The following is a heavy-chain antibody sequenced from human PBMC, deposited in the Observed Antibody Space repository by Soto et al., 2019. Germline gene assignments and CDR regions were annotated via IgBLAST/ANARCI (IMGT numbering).Heavy chain of an antibody. CDR3: ARENVAGTDNWFDP. V-gene: IGHV4-4*07. CDR1: GGSISTYY. Sequence: SETLSLTCTVSGGSISTYYWNWIRQPAGKRLEWLGRIYTSGYTKYNPSLKSRVTMSLDTSKRQFSLKLSSVTAADTAVYYCARENVAGTDNWFDPWGQGILVTVSS. CDR2: IYTSGYT. J-gene: IGHJ5*02. D-gene: IGHD6-19*01.